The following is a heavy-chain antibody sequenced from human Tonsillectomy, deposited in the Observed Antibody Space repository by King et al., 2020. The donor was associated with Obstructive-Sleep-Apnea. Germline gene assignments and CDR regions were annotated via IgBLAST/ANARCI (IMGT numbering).Heavy chain of an antibody. J-gene: IGHJ4*02. V-gene: IGHV3-11*01. CDR1: GFTVSDYY. D-gene: IGHD5-18*01. CDR2: ISSSGTTK. CDR3: ARSRTIQTYYFDY. Sequence: VQLVESGGDLVKSGGSLRLSCAASGFTVSDYYMSWIRQAPGKGLEWVSYISSSGTTKHYTDSVKGRFTISRDNAKKSLYLQMNSLRGEDTAVYYCARSRTIQTYYFDYWGQGTLVTVSS.